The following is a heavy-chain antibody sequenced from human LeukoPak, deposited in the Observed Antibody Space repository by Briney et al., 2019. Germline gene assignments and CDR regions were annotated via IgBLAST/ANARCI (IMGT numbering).Heavy chain of an antibody. CDR1: GGSFSDYY. Sequence: PSETLSLTCAVYGGSFSDYYWSWIRQPPGKGLEWIGEISHSGSTNYNPSLKSRINMSVDTSKDQFSLKLSSVTAADTAVYFCARIPPPGATAYGVVDYWGQGTLVTVSS. CDR3: ARIPPPGATAYGVVDY. V-gene: IGHV4-34*01. J-gene: IGHJ4*02. CDR2: ISHSGST. D-gene: IGHD3-16*01.